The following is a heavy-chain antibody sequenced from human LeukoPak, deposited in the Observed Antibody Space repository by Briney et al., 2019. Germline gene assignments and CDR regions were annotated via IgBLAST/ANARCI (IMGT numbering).Heavy chain of an antibody. J-gene: IGHJ5*02. Sequence: PSETLSLTCSVSGGSISSSSYYWGWVRQSPGKGLEWIGRIYTSGSTNYNPSLKSRVTMSVDTSKNQFSLKLSSVTAADTAVYYCARDFSEDYDILTGYLRYNWFDPWGQGTLVTVSS. CDR1: GGSISSSSYY. V-gene: IGHV4-39*07. CDR3: ARDFSEDYDILTGYLRYNWFDP. CDR2: IYTSGST. D-gene: IGHD3-9*01.